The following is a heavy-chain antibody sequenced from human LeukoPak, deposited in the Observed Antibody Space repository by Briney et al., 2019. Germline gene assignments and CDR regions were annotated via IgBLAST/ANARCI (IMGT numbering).Heavy chain of an antibody. V-gene: IGHV1-46*01. CDR3: ARAGGGDCCRDYYFDY. CDR2: INPSGGST. CDR1: GYTFTSYY. J-gene: IGHJ4*02. Sequence: GASVKVSCKASGYTFTSYYVHWVRQAPGQGLEWMGIINPSGGSTSYAQKFQGRVTMTRDTSTSTVYMELSSLRSEDTAVYYCARAGGGDCCRDYYFDYWGQGTLVTVSS. D-gene: IGHD2-21*02.